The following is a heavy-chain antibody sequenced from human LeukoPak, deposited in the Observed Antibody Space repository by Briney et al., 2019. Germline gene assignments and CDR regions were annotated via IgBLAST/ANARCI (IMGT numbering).Heavy chain of an antibody. Sequence: SKTLSLTCTVSGGSISSYYWSWIRQPPGKGLEWIGYIYSSGSTNYNPSLKSRVTVSLDTSKNQFSLKLSSVTAADTAVYYCARHGSQSSGYYYWGQGTLVTVSS. J-gene: IGHJ4*02. CDR1: GGSISSYY. V-gene: IGHV4-59*08. CDR3: ARHGSQSSGYYY. D-gene: IGHD3-9*01. CDR2: IYSSGST.